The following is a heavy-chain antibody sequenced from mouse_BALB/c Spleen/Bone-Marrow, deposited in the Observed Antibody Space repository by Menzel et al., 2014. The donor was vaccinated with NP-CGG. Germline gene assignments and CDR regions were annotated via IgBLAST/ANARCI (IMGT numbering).Heavy chain of an antibody. J-gene: IGHJ4*01. CDR3: ARKSYYYGKGAMDY. CDR2: IWSGGNT. D-gene: IGHD1-1*01. CDR1: GLSLSDYG. Sequence: VMLVESGPGLVQPSQSLSITCTVSGLSLSDYGVHWVRQSPGKCLEWLGVIWSGGNTDYNAAFISRLSISKDNSKSQVFFKMNSLQANDTAIYYCARKSYYYGKGAMDYWGQGTSVTVSS. V-gene: IGHV2-2*02.